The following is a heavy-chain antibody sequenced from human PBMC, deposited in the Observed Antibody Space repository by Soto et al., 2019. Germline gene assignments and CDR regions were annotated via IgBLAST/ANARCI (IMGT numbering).Heavy chain of an antibody. CDR3: AVAVGDWGGDAFDI. CDR1: GGTFSSYA. V-gene: IGHV1-69*06. D-gene: IGHD1-26*01. Sequence: QVQLVQSGAEVKKPGASVKVSCKASGGTFSSYAISWVRQAPGQGLEWMGGIIPIFGTANYAQKFQGRVTITADKSTSTAYMELSSLRSEDTAVYYCAVAVGDWGGDAFDIWGQGTMVTVSS. CDR2: IIPIFGTA. J-gene: IGHJ3*02.